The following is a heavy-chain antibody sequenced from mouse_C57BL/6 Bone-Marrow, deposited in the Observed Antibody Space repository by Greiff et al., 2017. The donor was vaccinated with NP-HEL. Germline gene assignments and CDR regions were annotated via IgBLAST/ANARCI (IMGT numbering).Heavy chain of an antibody. J-gene: IGHJ1*03. CDR2: IWSGGST. Sequence: VQLKESGPGLVQPSQSLSITCTVSGFSLTSYGVHWVRQSPGKGLEWLGVIWSGGSTDYNAAFISRLSISKDNSKSQVFFKMNSLQADDTAIYYCASPSYYDYWYFDVWGTGTTVTVSS. V-gene: IGHV2-2*01. D-gene: IGHD2-4*01. CDR1: GFSLTSYG. CDR3: ASPSYYDYWYFDV.